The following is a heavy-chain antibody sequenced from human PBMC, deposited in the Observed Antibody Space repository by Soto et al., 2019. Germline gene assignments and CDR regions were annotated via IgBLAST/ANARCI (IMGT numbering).Heavy chain of an antibody. CDR1: GFTFTDYH. Sequence: GGSLRLSCETSGFTFTDYHMSWIRQAPGKGLEWVALISYDGTNKFYADSVKGRFTISRDNSKSTLYLQVDSLRPEDAAVYYCARDPKTSGGQHWAFNYFDSWGQGTLVTVSS. J-gene: IGHJ4*02. CDR2: ISYDGTNK. CDR3: ARDPKTSGGQHWAFNYFDS. D-gene: IGHD7-27*01. V-gene: IGHV3-30-3*01.